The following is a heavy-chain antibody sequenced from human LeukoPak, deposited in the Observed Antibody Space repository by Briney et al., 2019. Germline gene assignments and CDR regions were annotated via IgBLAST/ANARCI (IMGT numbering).Heavy chain of an antibody. J-gene: IGHJ4*02. V-gene: IGHV4-39*07. CDR2: IYYGGSP. D-gene: IGHD4-23*01. CDR3: ARSDYGGNSFYYFDS. Sequence: PSETLSLTCIVSGASISSTIDCWGWIRQPPGKGLEWIGSIYYGGSPSYNPSLKGRVTMSVDTSKNQFSLKLNSVTAADTAVYYCARSDYGGNSFYYFDSWGQGALVTVSS. CDR1: GASISSTIDC.